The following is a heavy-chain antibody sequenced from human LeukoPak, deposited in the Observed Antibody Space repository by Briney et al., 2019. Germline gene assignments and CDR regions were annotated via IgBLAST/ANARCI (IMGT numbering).Heavy chain of an antibody. Sequence: GGSLRPSCAASGFTVSSNYMSWVRQAPGKGLEWVSVIYSGGSTYYADSVKGRFTISRDNSKNTLYLQMNSLRAEDTAVYHCAKSLGGDYYYYGMDVWGQGTTVTVSS. J-gene: IGHJ6*02. CDR2: IYSGGST. CDR3: AKSLGGDYYYYGMDV. D-gene: IGHD4-17*01. V-gene: IGHV3-53*01. CDR1: GFTVSSNY.